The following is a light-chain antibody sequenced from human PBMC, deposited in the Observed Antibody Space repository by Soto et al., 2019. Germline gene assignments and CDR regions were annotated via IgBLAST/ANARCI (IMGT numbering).Light chain of an antibody. CDR3: AAWDDSLNAVV. CDR1: TSSIGRNY. J-gene: IGLJ2*01. CDR2: RNN. Sequence: QLVLTQPPSASGTPGQRVTISCSGGTSSIGRNYVYWYQQLPGTAPKLVIYRNNQRPSGVPDRFSGSKSGTSASLAISGLQSEDEADYYCAAWDDSLNAVVFGGGTKLTVL. V-gene: IGLV1-47*01.